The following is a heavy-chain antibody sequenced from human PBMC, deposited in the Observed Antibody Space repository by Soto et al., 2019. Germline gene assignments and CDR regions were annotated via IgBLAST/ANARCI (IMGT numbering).Heavy chain of an antibody. V-gene: IGHV3-23*01. CDR2: ISGSAGST. D-gene: IGHD3-22*01. J-gene: IGHJ4*02. Sequence: GEAWRVSWGGSGGTLSTCANIVCRLAPGKGLERVSGISGSAGSTYYADSVKGRFTISRDNSKKTLYLQMNSLRAEDTAVYYCATVRKYYDTSADHDFDHCGEGT. CDR3: ATVRKYYDTSADHDFDH. CDR1: GGTLSTCA.